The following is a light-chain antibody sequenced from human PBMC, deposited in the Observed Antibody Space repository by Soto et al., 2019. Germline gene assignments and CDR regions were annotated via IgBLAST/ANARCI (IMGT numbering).Light chain of an antibody. CDR1: SSDVGGYNY. CDR3: QSYDSSLINVV. CDR2: EVS. J-gene: IGLJ2*01. V-gene: IGLV2-8*01. Sequence: QSVLTQPPSASGSPGQSVTISCTGTSSDVGGYNYVSWYQHHPGKAPKVMIYEVSKRPSGVPDRFSGSKSGNTASLTVSGLQAEDEADYHCQSYDSSLINVVFGGGTKLTVL.